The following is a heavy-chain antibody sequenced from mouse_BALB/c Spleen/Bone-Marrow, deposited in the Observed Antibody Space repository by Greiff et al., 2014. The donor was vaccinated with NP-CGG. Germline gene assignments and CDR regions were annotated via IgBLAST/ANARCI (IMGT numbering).Heavy chain of an antibody. D-gene: IGHD3-1*01. CDR1: GFNIKDTY. J-gene: IGHJ2*01. V-gene: IGHV14-3*02. Sequence: VQLKQSGAELVKPGASVKLSCTASGFNIKDTYMHWVKQRPEQGLEWIGRIDPANGNTKYDPKFQGKATITADTSSNTAYLQLLSLTSEDTAVYYCARTPRATFYFDYWGHGTTLTVSS. CDR2: IDPANGNT. CDR3: ARTPRATFYFDY.